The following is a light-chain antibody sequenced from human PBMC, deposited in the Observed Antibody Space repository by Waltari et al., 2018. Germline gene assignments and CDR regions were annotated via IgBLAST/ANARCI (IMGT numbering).Light chain of an antibody. CDR2: GAS. V-gene: IGKV3-20*01. Sequence: EVVLTQSPGTLSLSPGERATLSCRASQSVSSSYLAWYQQKLGQAPRLLMYGASSRATGIPDRFSGSGSGTDFTLTISRLEPEDCAVYYCQQYGSSSWTFGQGTKVEIK. CDR3: QQYGSSSWT. CDR1: QSVSSSY. J-gene: IGKJ1*01.